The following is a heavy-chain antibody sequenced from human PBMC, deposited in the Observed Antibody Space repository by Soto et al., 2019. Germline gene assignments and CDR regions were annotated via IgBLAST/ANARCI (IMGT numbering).Heavy chain of an antibody. CDR3: ARGPSFQHFDY. CDR2: IIPIFGTA. V-gene: IGHV1-69*12. J-gene: IGHJ4*02. D-gene: IGHD2-2*01. CDR1: GGTFSSYA. Sequence: QVQLVQSGAEVKKPGSSVKVSCKASGGTFSSYAISWVRQAPGQGLEWMGGIIPIFGTANYAQKFQGRVTITADESTSTDYMELSRLRSEGTAVDSCARGPSFQHFDYWGQGTLVTVSS.